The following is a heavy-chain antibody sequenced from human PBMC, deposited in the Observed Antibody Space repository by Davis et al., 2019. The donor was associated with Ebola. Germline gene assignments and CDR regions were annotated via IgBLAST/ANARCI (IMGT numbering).Heavy chain of an antibody. V-gene: IGHV4-59*12. D-gene: IGHD1-26*01. CDR3: ARGPAYSGIDY. CDR1: GGSFSGYY. CDR2: IYYSGST. Sequence: SETLSLTCAVYGGSFSGYYWSWIRQPPGKGLEWIGYIYYSGSTNYNPSLKSRVTISVDTSKNQFSLKLSSVTAADTAVYYCARGPAYSGIDYWGQGTLVTVSS. J-gene: IGHJ4*02.